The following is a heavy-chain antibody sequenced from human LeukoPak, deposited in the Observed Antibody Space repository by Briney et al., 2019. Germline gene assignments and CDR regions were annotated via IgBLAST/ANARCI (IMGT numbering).Heavy chain of an antibody. V-gene: IGHV3-64D*09. CDR3: VKAQYDFWSGLDY. Sequence: GGSLRLSCVASGLPIADFAMHWVRQAPGKGLEYVSAISGNGGSTYYADSVKGRFTISRDNSRNTLYLQMSSLRTEDTAIYYCVKAQYDFWSGLDYWGQGTLVTVSS. D-gene: IGHD3-3*01. J-gene: IGHJ4*02. CDR1: GLPIADFA. CDR2: ISGNGGST.